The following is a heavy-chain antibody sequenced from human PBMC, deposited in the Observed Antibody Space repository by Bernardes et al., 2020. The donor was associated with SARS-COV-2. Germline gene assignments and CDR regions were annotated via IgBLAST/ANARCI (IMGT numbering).Heavy chain of an antibody. CDR3: ARDVVHYYDFWSGYPRY. CDR2: IKSDGSTT. CDR1: GFTFSSYS. D-gene: IGHD3-3*01. V-gene: IGHV3-74*01. Sequence: GGSLRLSCAASGFTFSSYSMHWVRQVPGRGLVWLSRIKSDGSTTNYADPVKGRTTIASDNAKNTLLLQMNILRDEDTSVYYCARDVVHYYDFWSGYPRYLDQGTLVTVST. J-gene: IGHJ4*02.